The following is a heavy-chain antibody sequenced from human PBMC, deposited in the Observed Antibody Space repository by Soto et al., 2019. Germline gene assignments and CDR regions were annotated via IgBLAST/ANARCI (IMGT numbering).Heavy chain of an antibody. CDR1: GFTFDDYA. D-gene: IGHD1-26*01. CDR2: ISWNSGSI. J-gene: IGHJ4*02. V-gene: IGHV3-9*01. CDR3: AKDTSPNQYPGANYFDY. Sequence: GGSLRLSCAASGFTFDDYAMHWVRQAPGKGLEWVSGISWNSGSIGYADSVKGRFTISRDNAKNSLYLQMNSLRAEDTALYYCAKDTSPNQYPGANYFDYWGQGTLVTVSS.